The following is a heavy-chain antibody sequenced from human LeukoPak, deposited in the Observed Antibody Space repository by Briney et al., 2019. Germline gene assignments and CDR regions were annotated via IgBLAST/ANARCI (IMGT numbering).Heavy chain of an antibody. Sequence: GGSLRLSCAASGFTVSSNYMSWVRQAPGKGLEWVSVIYSGGSTYYADSVKGRFTIARDNSKNTLYLQMNILRAEDTAVYYCARDLPYYYDSSGYGAFDIWGQGTMVTVSS. CDR1: GFTVSSNY. CDR2: IYSGGST. CDR3: ARDLPYYYDSSGYGAFDI. J-gene: IGHJ3*02. V-gene: IGHV3-53*01. D-gene: IGHD3-22*01.